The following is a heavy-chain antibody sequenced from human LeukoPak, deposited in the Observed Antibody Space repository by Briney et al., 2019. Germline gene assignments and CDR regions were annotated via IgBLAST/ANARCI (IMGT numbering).Heavy chain of an antibody. CDR1: GGSISSSSYY. Sequence: SETLSLTCTVSGGSISSSSYYWGWIRQPPGKGLEWIGSIYYSGSTYYKPSLKSRVTISVDTSKNQFSLKLSSVTAADTAVYYCARIIRYFDWLSPQGGGYFDYWGQGTLVTVSS. V-gene: IGHV4-39*01. D-gene: IGHD3-9*01. CDR3: ARIIRYFDWLSPQGGGYFDY. J-gene: IGHJ4*02. CDR2: IYYSGST.